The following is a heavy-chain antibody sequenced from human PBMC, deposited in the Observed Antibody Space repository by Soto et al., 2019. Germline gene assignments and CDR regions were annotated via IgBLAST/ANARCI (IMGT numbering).Heavy chain of an antibody. J-gene: IGHJ4*02. Sequence: GGSLRLSCAASGFTFSSYAMSWVRQAPGKGLEWVSAISGSGGSTYYADSVKGRFTISRDNSKNTLYLQMNSLRAEDTAVYYCANPGRGFDWLSYFDYWGQGTLVTVSS. CDR3: ANPGRGFDWLSYFDY. D-gene: IGHD3-9*01. CDR1: GFTFSSYA. V-gene: IGHV3-23*01. CDR2: ISGSGGST.